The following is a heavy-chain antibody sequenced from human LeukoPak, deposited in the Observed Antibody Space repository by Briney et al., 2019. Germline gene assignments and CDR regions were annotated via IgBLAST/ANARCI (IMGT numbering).Heavy chain of an antibody. CDR1: GFTFSSYS. D-gene: IGHD2-21*02. CDR2: ISSSSSTI. Sequence: GGSLRLSCAASGFTFSSYSMNWVRQAPGKGLEWVSYISSSSSTIYYADSVKGRFTISRDNAKNSLYLQMNSLRAEDTAVYYCARYPFCGGDCSDWFDPWGQGTLVTVSS. V-gene: IGHV3-48*04. CDR3: ARYPFCGGDCSDWFDP. J-gene: IGHJ5*02.